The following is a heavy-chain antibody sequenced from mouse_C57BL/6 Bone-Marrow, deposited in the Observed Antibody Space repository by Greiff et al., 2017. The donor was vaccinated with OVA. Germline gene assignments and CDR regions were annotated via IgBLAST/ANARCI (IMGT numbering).Heavy chain of an antibody. J-gene: IGHJ3*01. D-gene: IGHD1-1*01. CDR2: IYPRSGNT. CDR3: ARDYYGSRAWFAY. Sequence: QVQLKESGAELARPGASVKLSCKASGYTFTSYGISWVKQRTGQGLEWIGEIYPRSGNTYYNEKFKGKATLTADKSSSTAYMDLRSLTSEDSAVYFCARDYYGSRAWFAYWGQGTLVTVSA. V-gene: IGHV1-81*01. CDR1: GYTFTSYG.